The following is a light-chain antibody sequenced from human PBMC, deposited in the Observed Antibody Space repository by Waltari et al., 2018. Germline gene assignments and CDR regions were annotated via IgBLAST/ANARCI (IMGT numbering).Light chain of an antibody. J-gene: IGKJ2*01. CDR2: RSS. Sequence: DIQMTQSPSSLSASVGDTVTITCQASQGIGNNLNWYQQKPGNAPKFLISRSSRLQDGVPSRFIGGGSGTEFSLTINGLQPEDLATYDCQQGSAFPYTFGQGTKLDI. V-gene: IGKV1-16*01. CDR3: QQGSAFPYT. CDR1: QGIGNN.